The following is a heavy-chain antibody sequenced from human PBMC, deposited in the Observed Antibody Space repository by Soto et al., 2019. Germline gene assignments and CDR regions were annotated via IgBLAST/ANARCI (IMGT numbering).Heavy chain of an antibody. CDR3: AKFGMATTKRSPPYYFDY. CDR1: GFTFTSYA. V-gene: IGHV3-23*01. D-gene: IGHD1-1*01. Sequence: PGGSLRLSCVASGFTFTSYALSWVRQAPGKGLEWVSIISGSGATTYYVDSVKGRFTISRDNSKNTFYLQMNSLRAEDTAVYYCAKFGMATTKRSPPYYFDYWGQGTLVTVSS. J-gene: IGHJ4*02. CDR2: ISGSGATT.